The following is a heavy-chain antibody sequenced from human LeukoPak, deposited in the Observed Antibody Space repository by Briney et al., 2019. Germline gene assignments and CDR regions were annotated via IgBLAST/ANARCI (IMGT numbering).Heavy chain of an antibody. Sequence: SGPTLVNHTQTLTLTCTFSGFSLSTSGVGVGWIRQPPGKALEWLALIYLDDDKRYSPSLKTSLTITKDTSNNQVVLTMTTMDPVDTATYYCAHRSADYGGNSGYYFDYWGQGTLVTVSS. D-gene: IGHD4-23*01. CDR2: IYLDDDK. V-gene: IGHV2-5*02. CDR1: GFSLSTSGVG. J-gene: IGHJ4*02. CDR3: AHRSADYGGNSGYYFDY.